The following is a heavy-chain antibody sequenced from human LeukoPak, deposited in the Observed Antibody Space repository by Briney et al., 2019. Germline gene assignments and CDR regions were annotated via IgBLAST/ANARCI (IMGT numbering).Heavy chain of an antibody. CDR3: ARDYGLRFLEWFGAFDI. D-gene: IGHD3-3*01. CDR1: GFTFSSYS. CDR2: ISSSSSYI. J-gene: IGHJ3*02. V-gene: IGHV3-21*01. Sequence: KPGGSLRLSCAASGFTFSSYSMNWVRQAPGKGLEWVSSISSSSSYIYYADSVKGRFTISRDNAKNSLYPRMNSLRAEDTAVYYCARDYGLRFLEWFGAFDIWGQGTMVTVSS.